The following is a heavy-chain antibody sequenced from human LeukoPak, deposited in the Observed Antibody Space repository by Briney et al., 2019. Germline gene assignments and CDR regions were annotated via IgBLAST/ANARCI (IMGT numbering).Heavy chain of an antibody. CDR3: ARYAWNDEGISDYYGMDV. D-gene: IGHD1-1*01. Sequence: GASVKVSCKASGYTFTGYDLHWVRQAPGQGLEWMGYINPKGGGTNYAQKFQGRVTMTRDTSITTGYMELSSLRSDDMAVYYCARYAWNDEGISDYYGMDVWGQGTTVTVSS. J-gene: IGHJ6*02. CDR2: INPKGGGT. CDR1: GYTFTGYD. V-gene: IGHV1-2*02.